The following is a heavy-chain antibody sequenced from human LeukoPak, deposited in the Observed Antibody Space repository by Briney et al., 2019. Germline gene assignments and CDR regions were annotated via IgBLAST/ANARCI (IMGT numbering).Heavy chain of an antibody. V-gene: IGHV3-30*18. CDR1: GFTFNNYG. J-gene: IGHJ4*02. CDR2: ISYDGRNK. D-gene: IGHD2-2*01. CDR3: AKGPLRGTAAAIDY. Sequence: GGSLRLSCAASGFTFNNYGMHWVRQAPGRGLEWVAVISYDGRNKHYPDSVKGRFTISRDISTDALWLQMDSLRTEDTAVYYCAKGPLRGTAAAIDYWGQGTLVTVSS.